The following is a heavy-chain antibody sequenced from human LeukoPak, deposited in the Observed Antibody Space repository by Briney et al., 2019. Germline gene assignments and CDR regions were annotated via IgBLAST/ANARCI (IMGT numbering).Heavy chain of an antibody. J-gene: IGHJ6*02. V-gene: IGHV1-18*01. Sequence: APVKVSCKASGYTFVSHGISWVRQAPGQGLEWMGWISAYNGYTNYAQKLQGRVTMTTDTSTSTAYMELSSLRSDDTAVYYCAKDSTYYDVLTGNYYYYYGMDVWGQGTTVTVSS. D-gene: IGHD3-9*01. CDR1: GYTFVSHG. CDR2: ISAYNGYT. CDR3: AKDSTYYDVLTGNYYYYYGMDV.